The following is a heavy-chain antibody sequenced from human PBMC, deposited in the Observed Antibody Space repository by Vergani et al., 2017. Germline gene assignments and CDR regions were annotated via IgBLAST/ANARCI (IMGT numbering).Heavy chain of an antibody. J-gene: IGHJ4*02. CDR1: GYSFTSYW. CDR3: ARQRGWLYSSGSFDY. D-gene: IGHD6-19*01. CDR2: IYPGDSDT. V-gene: IGHV5-51*01. Sequence: EVQLVQSGAEVKKPGESLKISCKGSGYSFTSYWIGWVRQLPGKGLEWMGIIYPGDSDTRYSPSFQGQVTIAPDKSISTAYLQWSRLTAADTAMYYCARQRGWLYSSGSFDYWGQGTLVTVSS.